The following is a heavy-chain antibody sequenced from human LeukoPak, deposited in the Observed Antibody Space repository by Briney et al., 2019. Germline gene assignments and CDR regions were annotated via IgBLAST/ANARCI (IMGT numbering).Heavy chain of an antibody. CDR2: ISYDGSNK. D-gene: IGHD6-19*01. CDR3: ARTLRYSSGWYLGPFDY. V-gene: IGHV3-30-3*01. CDR1: GFTFSSYA. Sequence: GRSLRLSCAASGFTFSSYAMHWVRQAPGKGLEWVAVISYDGSNKYYADSVKGRFTISRDNSKNTLYLQMNSLRAEDTAVYYCARTLRYSSGWYLGPFDYWGQGTLVTVSS. J-gene: IGHJ4*02.